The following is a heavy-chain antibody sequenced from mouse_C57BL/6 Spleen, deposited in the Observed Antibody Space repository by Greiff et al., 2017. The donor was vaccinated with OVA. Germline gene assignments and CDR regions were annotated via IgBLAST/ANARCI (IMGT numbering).Heavy chain of an antibody. D-gene: IGHD1-1*01. CDR3: ARNYAGFAY. Sequence: QVQLQQSGAELVKPGASVKLSCKASGYTFTSYWMQWVKQRPGQGLEWIGEIDPSDSYTNYNQKFKGKATLTVDTSSSTAYMQLSSLTSEDSAVYYCARNYAGFAYWGQGTLVTVSA. CDR2: IDPSDSYT. CDR1: GYTFTSYW. J-gene: IGHJ3*01. V-gene: IGHV1-50*01.